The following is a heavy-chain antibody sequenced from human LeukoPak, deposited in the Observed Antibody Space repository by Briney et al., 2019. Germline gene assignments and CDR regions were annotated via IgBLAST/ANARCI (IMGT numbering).Heavy chain of an antibody. CDR1: GDSISSSY. Sequence: SETLSLTCTVSGDSISSSYWSWIRQPAGKGLEWIGRIHTSGSTNYNPSLKSRVTLSVDTSKRQFSLKLRSVPAADTAVYYCARGDFWSGDLIQHWGQGTLVTVSS. CDR3: ARGDFWSGDLIQH. CDR2: IHTSGST. V-gene: IGHV4-4*07. J-gene: IGHJ1*01. D-gene: IGHD3-3*01.